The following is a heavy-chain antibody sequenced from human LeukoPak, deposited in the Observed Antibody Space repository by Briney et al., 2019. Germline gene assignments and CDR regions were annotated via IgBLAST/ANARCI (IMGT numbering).Heavy chain of an antibody. CDR1: GGSFSGYY. CDR3: ARLPLGYCSSTSCYLGVRGVISPKREVYYFDY. V-gene: IGHV4-34*01. J-gene: IGHJ4*02. D-gene: IGHD2-2*01. Sequence: PSETLTLTCAVYGGSFSGYYWSWIRQPPGKGLEWIGEINHSGSTNYNPSLKSRVTISVDTSKNQFSLELSSVTAADTAVYYCARLPLGYCSSTSCYLGVRGVISPKREVYYFDYWGQGTLVTVSS. CDR2: INHSGST.